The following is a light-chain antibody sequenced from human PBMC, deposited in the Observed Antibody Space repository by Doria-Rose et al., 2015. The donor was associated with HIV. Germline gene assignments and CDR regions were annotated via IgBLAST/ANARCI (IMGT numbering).Light chain of an antibody. CDR2: AAS. V-gene: IGKV1-39*01. CDR3: QQTYSSPPWT. CDR1: QTVSTY. J-gene: IGKJ1*01. Sequence: TQSPSSLSASIGDRVTITCRASQTVSTYLNWLQQEPGKAPKLLIYAASRLQSGVPSRFSGSGSGTDFTLTISGLQPGDLATYYCQQTYSSPPWTFGQGTKVEMK.